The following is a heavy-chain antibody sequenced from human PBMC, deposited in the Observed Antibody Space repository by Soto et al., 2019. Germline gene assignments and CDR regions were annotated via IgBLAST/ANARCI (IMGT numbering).Heavy chain of an antibody. V-gene: IGHV2-5*02. D-gene: IGHD3-16*01. CDR2: IYWDDDK. CDR3: VHGTLGGYGHVCFDS. CDR1: GFSVSSNGAR. Sequence: SCPTLVNPTQTLTLTCSLSGFSVSSNGARVGWIRQPPGKALEWLALIYWDDDKKYNPSLKSRLTITKDTSENQVVLTVTDVEPATAATYYGVHGTLGGYGHVCFDSWGQGTLVTVSS. J-gene: IGHJ4*02.